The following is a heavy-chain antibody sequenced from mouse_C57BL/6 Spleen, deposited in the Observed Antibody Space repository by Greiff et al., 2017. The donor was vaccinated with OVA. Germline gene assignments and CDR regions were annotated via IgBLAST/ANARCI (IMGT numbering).Heavy chain of an antibody. CDR3: ARHPHYYGSGYYYAMDY. V-gene: IGHV1-62-2*01. Sequence: QVQLQQSGAELVKPGASVKLSCKASGYTFTEYSIHWVKQRPGQGLEWIGWFYPGGGSINYNETFKDKATLTADKSSSTVYMELSRLTSEDSAVYFCARHPHYYGSGYYYAMDYWGQGTSVTVSS. D-gene: IGHD1-1*01. CDR1: GYTFTEYS. CDR2: FYPGGGSI. J-gene: IGHJ4*01.